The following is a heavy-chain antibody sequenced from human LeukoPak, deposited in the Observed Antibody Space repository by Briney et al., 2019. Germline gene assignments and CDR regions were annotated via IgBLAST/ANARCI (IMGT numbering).Heavy chain of an antibody. CDR3: ARGSTPYYMDV. V-gene: IGHV4-39*07. CDR1: GGSINSSIYH. CDR2: IYYSGST. Sequence: SETLSLTCTVSGGSINSSIYHWGWIRQPPGKGLEWIGNIYYSGSTNYNPSLKSRVTISVDTSKNQFSLKLSSVTAADTAVYYCARGSTPYYMDVWGKGTTVTVSS. J-gene: IGHJ6*03.